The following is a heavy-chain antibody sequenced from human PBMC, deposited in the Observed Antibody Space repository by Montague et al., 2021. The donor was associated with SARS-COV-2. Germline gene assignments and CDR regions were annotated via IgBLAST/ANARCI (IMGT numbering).Heavy chain of an antibody. CDR3: ARTVVLADSFDF. CDR2: ISPTGST. V-gene: IGHV4-59*01. J-gene: IGHJ4*01. D-gene: IGHD4-23*01. Sequence: SETLSLTCSVYGDSFTYFYWSWIRQSPGKGLEWIGYISPTGSTNYNPSFKSRFTISVDTSENHFSLKVTSVAAADTAVYYCARTVVLADSFDFWGHGTLVTVSS. CDR1: GDSFTYFY.